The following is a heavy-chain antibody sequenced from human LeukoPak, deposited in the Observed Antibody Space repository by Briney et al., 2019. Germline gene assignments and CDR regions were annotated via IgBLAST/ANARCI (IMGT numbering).Heavy chain of an antibody. CDR1: GYTFTSYD. CDR2: MNPNSGNT. V-gene: IGHV1-8*01. CDR3: ARALITMVRGVIISWFDP. D-gene: IGHD3-10*01. Sequence: ASVKVSCKASGYTFTSYDINWVRQATGQGLEWMGWMNPNSGNTGYAQKFQGRVTMTRNTSISTAYMELSSLRSEDTAVYYCARALITMVRGVIISWFDPWGQGTLVTVSS. J-gene: IGHJ5*02.